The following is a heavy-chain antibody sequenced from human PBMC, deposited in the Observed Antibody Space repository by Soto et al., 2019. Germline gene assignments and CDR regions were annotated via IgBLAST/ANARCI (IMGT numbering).Heavy chain of an antibody. CDR2: ISAYNGAT. Sequence: ASVKVSCKTPGFTFTHYGIRWVRQAPGQGLEWMGWISAYNGATNYAQKFQDRLTMTTDASTSTAYMELRSLRSDDTAVYFCARASNASNWDYWGQGTLVTVSS. J-gene: IGHJ4*02. CDR1: GFTFTHYG. D-gene: IGHD6-13*01. V-gene: IGHV1-18*01. CDR3: ARASNASNWDY.